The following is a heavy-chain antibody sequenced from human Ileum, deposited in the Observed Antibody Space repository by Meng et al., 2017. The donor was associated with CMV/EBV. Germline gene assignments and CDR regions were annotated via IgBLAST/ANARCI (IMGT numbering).Heavy chain of an antibody. CDR1: GGSFGDYY. J-gene: IGHJ5*02. Sequence: VQLQQWGAGLWKPSETLSLTCVVHGGSFGDYYWSWIRQPPGKGLEWIGEINHSGSTNYNPSLKSRLIISVDTSKNQFSLRLSSVTAADTAVYYCARAQTNWIPLSIAARGEFDPWGQGILVTVSS. D-gene: IGHD6-6*01. CDR3: ARAQTNWIPLSIAARGEFDP. V-gene: IGHV4-34*01. CDR2: INHSGST.